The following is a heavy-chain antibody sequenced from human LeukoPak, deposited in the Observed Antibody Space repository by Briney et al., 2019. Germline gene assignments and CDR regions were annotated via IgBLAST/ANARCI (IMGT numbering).Heavy chain of an antibody. V-gene: IGHV4-59*01. D-gene: IGHD5-18*01. CDR3: ARVVYSYGYKVFDY. CDR2: IYYSGST. Sequence: SETLSLTCTVSGGSISSYYWSWIRQPPGKGLEWIGYIYYSGSTNYNPSLKSRVTISVDTPKNQFSLKLSSVTAADTAVYYCARVVYSYGYKVFDYWGQGTLVTVSS. J-gene: IGHJ4*02. CDR1: GGSISSYY.